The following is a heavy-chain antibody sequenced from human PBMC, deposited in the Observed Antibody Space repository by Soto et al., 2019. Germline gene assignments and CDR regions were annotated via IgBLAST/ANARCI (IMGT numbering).Heavy chain of an antibody. D-gene: IGHD4-17*01. CDR2: IWDDGSND. V-gene: IGHV3-33*01. CDR3: ARDRYSTVTHFDY. J-gene: IGHJ4*02. CDR1: GFTFNSYA. Sequence: QVQLVESGGGVVRPGRSLRLSCAASGFTFNSYAMHWVRQAPGKGLEWVAVIWDDGSNDHYADSVRGRFTISRDNYKNTLYLQMSSLRAEDTAVYYCARDRYSTVTHFDYWGQGTLVTVSS.